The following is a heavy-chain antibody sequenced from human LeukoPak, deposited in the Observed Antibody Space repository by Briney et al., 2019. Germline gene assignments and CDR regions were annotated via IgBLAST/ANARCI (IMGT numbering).Heavy chain of an antibody. V-gene: IGHV4-39*07. CDR3: ARGFYGGNSWRHFDY. Sequence: PSETLSLTCTVSGGSISSSSYYWGWIRQPPGKGLEWIGSIYYSGSTNYNPSLKSRVTISVDTSKNQFSLKLSSVTPADTAVYYCARGFYGGNSWRHFDYWGQGTLVTVSS. D-gene: IGHD4-23*01. CDR2: IYYSGST. CDR1: GGSISSSSYY. J-gene: IGHJ4*02.